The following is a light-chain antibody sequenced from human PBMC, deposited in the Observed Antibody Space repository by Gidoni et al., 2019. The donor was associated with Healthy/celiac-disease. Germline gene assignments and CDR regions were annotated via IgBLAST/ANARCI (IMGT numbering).Light chain of an antibody. CDR1: SSNLGSNT. J-gene: IGLJ2*01. V-gene: IGLV1-44*01. CDR2: SNN. CDR3: AAWDDSLNGVV. Sequence: QSVLTQPPSASGTPGQRVTISCSGSSSNLGSNTVTWYQQLTGTAPKLLIYSNNQRPSGFPDRFSGSKSGTSASLAISGLQSEHEADYYCAAWDDSLNGVVFGGGTKLTVL.